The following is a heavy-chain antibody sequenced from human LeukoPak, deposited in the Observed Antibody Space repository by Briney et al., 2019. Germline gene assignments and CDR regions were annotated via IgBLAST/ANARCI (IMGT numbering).Heavy chain of an antibody. Sequence: PSETLSLTCAVYGGSLSGYYWSWIRQPPGKGLEWIGEINHSGSTNYNPSLKSRVTISVDTSKNQFSLKLSSVTAADTAVCYCASLGVDPPLVSDYWGQGTLVTVSS. CDR2: INHSGST. CDR1: GGSLSGYY. J-gene: IGHJ4*02. V-gene: IGHV4-34*01. CDR3: ASLGVDPPLVSDY. D-gene: IGHD2-8*01.